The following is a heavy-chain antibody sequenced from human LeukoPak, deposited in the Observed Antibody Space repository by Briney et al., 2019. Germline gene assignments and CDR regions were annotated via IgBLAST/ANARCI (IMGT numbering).Heavy chain of an antibody. Sequence: SVKVSCKASGGTFSSYAISWVRQAPGQGLEWMGRIIPILGIANYAQKFQGRVTITADKSTSTAYMELSSLRSEDTAVYYCARDIVAAVLVAATPDDYWGQGTLVTVSS. CDR1: GGTFSSYA. CDR2: IIPILGIA. J-gene: IGHJ4*02. V-gene: IGHV1-69*04. D-gene: IGHD2-15*01. CDR3: ARDIVAAVLVAATPDDY.